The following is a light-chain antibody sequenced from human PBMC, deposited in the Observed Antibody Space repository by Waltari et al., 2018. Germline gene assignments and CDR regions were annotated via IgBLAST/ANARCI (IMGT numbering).Light chain of an antibody. CDR1: QSIGRY. V-gene: IGKV3-20*01. CDR3: QNHERLPAT. Sequence: EVVLTQSPGTLSLSPGETATLSCRASQSIGRYLVWYQQKSGQAPRLLIYGASTRATGIPDRFSGSGSGTDFSLTISRLEAEDFAVYYCQNHERLPATFDQGP. CDR2: GAS. J-gene: IGKJ1*01.